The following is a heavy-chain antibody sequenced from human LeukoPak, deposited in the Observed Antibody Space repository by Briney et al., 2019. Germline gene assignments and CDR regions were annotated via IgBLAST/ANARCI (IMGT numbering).Heavy chain of an antibody. Sequence: GGSLRLSCAASGFTFDDYAMHWVRHAPGKGLEWVSGISWNSGSISYADSVKGRFTISRDNAKNSLYLQMNSLRDEDTAVYYCARGDSSGPDYYYMDVWGKGTTVTISS. V-gene: IGHV3-9*01. D-gene: IGHD6-19*01. J-gene: IGHJ6*03. CDR2: ISWNSGSI. CDR1: GFTFDDYA. CDR3: ARGDSSGPDYYYMDV.